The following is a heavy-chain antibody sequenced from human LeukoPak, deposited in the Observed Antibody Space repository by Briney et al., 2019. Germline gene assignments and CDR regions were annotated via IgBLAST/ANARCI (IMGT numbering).Heavy chain of an antibody. Sequence: PSETLSLTCTVSGVSISSYYWSWVRQPPGKGLEWIGYIYYSGSTNSNPSLESRVTISVDTSKNQFSLKLSSVTAADTAVYYCARHGGSYSYDFSGQGTLVTVSS. CDR2: IYYSGST. CDR3: ARHGGSYSYDF. V-gene: IGHV4-59*08. D-gene: IGHD1-26*01. J-gene: IGHJ4*02. CDR1: GVSISSYY.